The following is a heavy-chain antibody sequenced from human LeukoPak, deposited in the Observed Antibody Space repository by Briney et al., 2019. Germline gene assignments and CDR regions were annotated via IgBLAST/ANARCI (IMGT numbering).Heavy chain of an antibody. J-gene: IGHJ5*02. D-gene: IGHD3-22*01. Sequence: SETLSLTCAVYGGSFSGYCWSWIRQPPGKGLEWIGEINHSGSTNYNPSLKSRVTISVDTSKNQFSLKLSSVTAADTAVYYCARDPTYYYDSSRRTNWFDPWGQGTLVTVPS. CDR3: ARDPTYYYDSSRRTNWFDP. CDR2: INHSGST. V-gene: IGHV4-34*01. CDR1: GGSFSGYC.